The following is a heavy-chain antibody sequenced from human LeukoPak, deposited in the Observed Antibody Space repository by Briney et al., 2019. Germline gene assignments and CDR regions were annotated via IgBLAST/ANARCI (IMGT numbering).Heavy chain of an antibody. CDR1: EFTFADYA. Sequence: PGGSLRLSCTASEFTFADYAMTWVRQAPGRGLEWVGFIRSKAFGGTAEYAASVKGRFTISRDDPKSITYLQMNSLKTEDTAMYYCTRAPYSNYVNLDYWGQGTLVTVSS. CDR3: TRAPYSNYVNLDY. D-gene: IGHD4-11*01. J-gene: IGHJ4*02. V-gene: IGHV3-49*04. CDR2: IRSKAFGGTA.